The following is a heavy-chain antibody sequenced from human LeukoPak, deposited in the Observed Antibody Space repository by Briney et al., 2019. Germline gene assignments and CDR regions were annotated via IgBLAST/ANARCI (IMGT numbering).Heavy chain of an antibody. D-gene: IGHD5-12*01. Sequence: PGGSLRLSCAASGFTFSTFAMIWVRQAPGKGLEWVSSISGSSSYIYYADSLKGRFTMSRDNAKNSLYLQMNSLRAEDTAVYYCARDLFAVATTDSRFDYWGQGTLVTVSS. CDR3: ARDLFAVATTDSRFDY. CDR1: GFTFSTFA. CDR2: ISGSSSYI. V-gene: IGHV3-21*01. J-gene: IGHJ4*02.